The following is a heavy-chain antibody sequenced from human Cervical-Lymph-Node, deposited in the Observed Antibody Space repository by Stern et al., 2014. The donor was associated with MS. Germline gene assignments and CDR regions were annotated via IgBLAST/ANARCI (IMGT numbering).Heavy chain of an antibody. V-gene: IGHV5-51*01. CDR1: GYSFPNYW. CDR2: IYPGASDV. CDR3: ARGSGRDFFDY. Sequence: VQLVESGAEVKKPGEFLKISCKGSGYSFPNYWIGWVRQMPGKGLEFMGIIYPGASDVRYSPSFQGQVTISADKSISTAYLQWSSLKASDTAMYYCARGSGRDFFDYWGQGALVTVSS. J-gene: IGHJ4*02. D-gene: IGHD3-3*01.